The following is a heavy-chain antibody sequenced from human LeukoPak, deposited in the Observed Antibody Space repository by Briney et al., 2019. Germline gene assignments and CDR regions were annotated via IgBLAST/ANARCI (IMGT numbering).Heavy chain of an antibody. CDR3: ARGLYGSGSYYYYYGMDV. V-gene: IGHV6-1*01. CDR1: GDSVSGNSAA. J-gene: IGHJ6*02. Sequence: SQTLSLTCAISGDSVSGNSAAWNWIRQSPSRSLEWLGRTYYRSKWYSDYAVSVKSRITINPDTSKNQFSLQLNSVTPEDTAVYYCARGLYGSGSYYYYYGMDVWGQGTTVTVSS. D-gene: IGHD3-10*01. CDR2: TYYRSKWYS.